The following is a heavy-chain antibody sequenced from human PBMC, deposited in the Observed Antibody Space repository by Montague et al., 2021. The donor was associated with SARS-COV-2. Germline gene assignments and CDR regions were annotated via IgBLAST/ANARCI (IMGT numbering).Heavy chain of an antibody. V-gene: IGHV4-39*07. D-gene: IGHD6-13*01. J-gene: IGHJ6*02. CDR1: GGSISSSSYY. CDR3: ARVGRQQLVRLSGMDV. Sequence: SETPSLTCTVSGGSISSSSYYWGWTRQPPGKGLEWIGSIYYSGSTYYNPSLKSRVTISVDTSKNQFSLKLSSVTAADTAVYYCARVGRQQLVRLSGMDVWGQGTTVTVSS. CDR2: IYYSGST.